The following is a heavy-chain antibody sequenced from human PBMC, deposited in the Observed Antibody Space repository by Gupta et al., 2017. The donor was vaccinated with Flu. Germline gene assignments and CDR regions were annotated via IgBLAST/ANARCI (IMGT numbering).Heavy chain of an antibody. V-gene: IGHV3-23*01. J-gene: IGHJ4*02. CDR2: ISGSGGST. Sequence: MSWVRQAPGKGLEWVSAISGSGGSTYYEDSVNGRVTISRDNSKNTLYLQMNSLRAEDTAVDYCAKAGVSGWKPEMGQLAYGGQGTLVTVYS. CDR3: AKAGVSGWKPEMGQLAY. D-gene: IGHD6-19*01.